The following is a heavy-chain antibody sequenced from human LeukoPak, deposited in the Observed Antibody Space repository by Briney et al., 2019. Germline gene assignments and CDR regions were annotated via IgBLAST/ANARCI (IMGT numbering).Heavy chain of an antibody. CDR1: GFTFSSYA. D-gene: IGHD2-21*01. CDR2: ISGSGGNT. Sequence: PGGSLRLSCAASGFTFSSYAMSWVRQAPGKGLEWVSDISGSGGNTYYGDSVKGRFTISRDNSKNTLYLQMNSQRAEDTAVYYCATQKGDSPDYWGQGTLVTVSS. CDR3: ATQKGDSPDY. J-gene: IGHJ4*02. V-gene: IGHV3-23*01.